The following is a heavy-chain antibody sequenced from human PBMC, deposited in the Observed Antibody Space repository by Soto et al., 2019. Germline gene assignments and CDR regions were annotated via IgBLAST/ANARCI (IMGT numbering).Heavy chain of an antibody. CDR3: AKDQGYCSSTSCPKPHSSSWYNWFDP. D-gene: IGHD2-2*01. CDR1: GFTFSSYA. V-gene: IGHV3-23*01. CDR2: ISGSGGST. J-gene: IGHJ5*02. Sequence: PGGSLRLSCAASGFTFSSYAMSWVRQAPGKGLEWVSAISGSGGSTYYADSVKGRFTISRDNSKNTLYLQMNSLRAEDTAVYYCAKDQGYCSSTSCPKPHSSSWYNWFDPWGQGTLLTVSS.